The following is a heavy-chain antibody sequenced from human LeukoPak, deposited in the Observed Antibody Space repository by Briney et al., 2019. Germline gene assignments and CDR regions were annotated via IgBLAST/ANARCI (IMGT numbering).Heavy chain of an antibody. J-gene: IGHJ4*02. CDR1: GFTFSDYY. V-gene: IGHV3-11*05. CDR3: ARDLGAGPSGY. D-gene: IGHD3-10*01. CDR2: ISSSSSYT. Sequence: GGSLRLSCAASGFTFSDYYMSWIRQAPGKGLEWVSYISSSSSYTNYADSVKGRFTISRDNAKNSLYLQMNSLRAEDTAVYYCARDLGAGPSGYWGQGTLVTVSS.